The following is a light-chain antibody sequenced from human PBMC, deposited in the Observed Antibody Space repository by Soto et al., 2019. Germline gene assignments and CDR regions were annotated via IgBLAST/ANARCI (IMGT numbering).Light chain of an antibody. V-gene: IGKV3D-15*01. CDR1: ERLTTN. Sequence: EIVMTQSPATLSVSPGEGVTLSCRASERLTTNLAWYQQSPGQAPRLLIYGTYTRATGIPTRFSGSGTRTEFTLTISSLESEDFAVYYCQQYNKWPRTFGGGTKVDIK. CDR3: QQYNKWPRT. CDR2: GTY. J-gene: IGKJ4*01.